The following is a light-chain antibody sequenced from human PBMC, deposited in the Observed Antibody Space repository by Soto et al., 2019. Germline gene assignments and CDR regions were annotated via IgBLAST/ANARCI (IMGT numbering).Light chain of an antibody. CDR1: QSVSSY. V-gene: IGKV3-11*01. J-gene: IGKJ5*01. CDR3: QQRSNWPPIT. CDR2: DAS. Sequence: ESVLTQSPVTLALSPGDRATLSCRGSQSVSSYLAWYQQKPGQAPRLLIYDASNRATGIPARFSGSGSGTDFTLTIDNLEPEDFAIYYCQQRSNWPPITFGQGTRLEIK.